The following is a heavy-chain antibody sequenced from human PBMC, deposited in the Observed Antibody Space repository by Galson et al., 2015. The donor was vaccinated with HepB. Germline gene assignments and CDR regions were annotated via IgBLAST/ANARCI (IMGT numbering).Heavy chain of an antibody. CDR3: AHSGVSGLRYFDWFFPRALFDH. CDR1: GFSLNTSGVG. Sequence: PALVKPTQTLTLTCTFSGFSLNTSGVGVGWIRQPPGKAPEWLALIYWDGDKRHSSSLKSRLTITKDTSKNQVVLRMTNMDPVDTATYYCAHSGVSGLRYFDWFFPRALFDHWGQGTLVTVSS. D-gene: IGHD3-9*01. V-gene: IGHV2-5*02. J-gene: IGHJ4*02. CDR2: IYWDGDK.